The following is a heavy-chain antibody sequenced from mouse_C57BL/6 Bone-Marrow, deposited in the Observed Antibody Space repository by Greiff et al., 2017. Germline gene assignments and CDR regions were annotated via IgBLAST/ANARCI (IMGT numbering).Heavy chain of an antibody. J-gene: IGHJ2*01. CDR3: AYLTLYFDY. CDR2: IDPTGGGT. Sequence: QVQLQQPGAELVKPGASVKLSCKASGYTFTSYWMHWVKQRPGRGLEWIGRIDPTGGGTKYNEKFKSKATLTVDKPSSTAYMQLSSLTSEDSAVYYCAYLTLYFDYWGQGTTLTVSS. CDR1: GYTFTSYW. V-gene: IGHV1-72*01.